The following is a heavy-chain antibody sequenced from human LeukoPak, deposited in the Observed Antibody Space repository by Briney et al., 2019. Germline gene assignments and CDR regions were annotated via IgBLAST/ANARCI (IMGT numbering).Heavy chain of an antibody. Sequence: PGRSLRLSCAASGFTFSSYAMHWVRQAPGKGLEWVAVISYDGSNKYYAGSVKGRFTISRDNSKNTLYLQMNSLRAEDTAVYYCARIYSYGYRFDYWGQGTLVTVSS. J-gene: IGHJ4*02. CDR2: ISYDGSNK. D-gene: IGHD5-18*01. V-gene: IGHV3-30-3*01. CDR1: GFTFSSYA. CDR3: ARIYSYGYRFDY.